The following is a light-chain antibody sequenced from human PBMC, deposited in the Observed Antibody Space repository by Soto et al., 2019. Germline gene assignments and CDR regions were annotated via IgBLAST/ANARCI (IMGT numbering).Light chain of an antibody. CDR3: QQSNSFPLT. J-gene: IGKJ4*01. Sequence: AIQLTQSPSSLSASVGDRVTITCRASQGVSNALAWYQQKPGTPPKLLIYDASSLESGVPSRFSGSGSGTDFTLTISSLQPADFATYYCQQSNSFPLTFGGGTKVEIK. V-gene: IGKV1-13*02. CDR1: QGVSNA. CDR2: DAS.